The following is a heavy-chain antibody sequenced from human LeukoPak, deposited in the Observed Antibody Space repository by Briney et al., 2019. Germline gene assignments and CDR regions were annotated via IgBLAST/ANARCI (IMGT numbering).Heavy chain of an antibody. V-gene: IGHV3-64*01. J-gene: IGHJ4*02. Sequence: TGGSLRLSCAASGFTFSSYAMHWVRQAPGKGLEYVSAISSNGGSTYYANSVKGRFTISRDNSKNTLYLQMDSLRVEDTAIYYCARCSGWAFKNWGQGTLVTVSS. CDR1: GFTFSSYA. CDR2: ISSNGGST. D-gene: IGHD6-19*01. CDR3: ARCSGWAFKN.